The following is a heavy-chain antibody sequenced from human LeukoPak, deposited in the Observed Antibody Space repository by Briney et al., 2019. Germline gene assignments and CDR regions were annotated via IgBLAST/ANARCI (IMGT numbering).Heavy chain of an antibody. D-gene: IGHD3-10*01. CDR2: INHSGST. V-gene: IGHV4-34*01. CDR1: GGSFSGYY. Sequence: SETLSLTCAVYGGSFSGYYWSWIRQPPGKGLEWIGEINHSGSTNYNPSLKSRVTISVDTSKNQFSLKLSSVTAADTAVYYCARGRITMVRGVTYWGQGTLATVSS. CDR3: ARGRITMVRGVTY. J-gene: IGHJ4*02.